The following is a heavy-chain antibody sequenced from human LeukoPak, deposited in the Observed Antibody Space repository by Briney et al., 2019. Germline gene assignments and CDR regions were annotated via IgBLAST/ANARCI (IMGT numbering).Heavy chain of an antibody. CDR2: IYYSGST. D-gene: IGHD2-15*01. V-gene: IGHV4-59*01. Sequence: SETLSLTCTVSGGSISSYYWSWIRQPPGKGLEWIGYIYYSGSTNCNPSLESRVTISVDTSKNQFSLKLSSVTAADTAVYYCARGTGYCSGGSCSWGQGTLVTVSS. J-gene: IGHJ5*02. CDR1: GGSISSYY. CDR3: ARGTGYCSGGSCS.